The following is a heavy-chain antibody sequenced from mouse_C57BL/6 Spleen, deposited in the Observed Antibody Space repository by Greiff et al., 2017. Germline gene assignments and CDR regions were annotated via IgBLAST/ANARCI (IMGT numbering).Heavy chain of an antibody. CDR2: IDPEDGDT. CDR1: GFNIKDYY. V-gene: IGHV14-1*01. CDR3: TTYYYSNYYAMDY. Sequence: EVQLQQSGAELVRPGASVKLSCTASGFNIKDYYMHWVKQRPEQGLEWIGRIDPEDGDTEYAPKFQGKATMTADTSSNTAYLQLSSLTSEDTAVYYCTTYYYSNYYAMDYWGQGTSVTVSS. J-gene: IGHJ4*01. D-gene: IGHD2-5*01.